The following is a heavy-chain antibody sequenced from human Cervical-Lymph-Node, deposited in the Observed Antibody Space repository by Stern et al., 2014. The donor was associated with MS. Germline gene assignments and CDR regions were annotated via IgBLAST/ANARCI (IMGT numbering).Heavy chain of an antibody. CDR1: GGTFSSYA. J-gene: IGHJ6*02. D-gene: IGHD2-2*02. Sequence: QDQLVQSGAEVKKPGSSVKVSCKASGGTFSSYAISWVRQAPGQGLEWMGGIIPIFGTANYAQKFQGRVTITADESTSTAYMELSSLRSEDTAVYYCARVVPAAISYYYGMDVWGQGTTVTVSS. V-gene: IGHV1-69*12. CDR2: IIPIFGTA. CDR3: ARVVPAAISYYYGMDV.